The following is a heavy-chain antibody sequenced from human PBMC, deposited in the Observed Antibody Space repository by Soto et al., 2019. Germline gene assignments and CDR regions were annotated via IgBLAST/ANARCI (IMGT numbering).Heavy chain of an antibody. CDR2: IYYSGST. D-gene: IGHD1-26*01. J-gene: IGHJ4*02. CDR1: GGYISGYY. V-gene: IGHV4-59*01. Sequence: PSETMSVTCTVAGGYISGYYWSWIRQPPGKGLEWIGYIYYSGSTNYNPSLKSRVTISVDTSKNQFSLKLSSVTAADTAVYYCARESGSYHDYWGQGTLVTVSS. CDR3: ARESGSYHDY.